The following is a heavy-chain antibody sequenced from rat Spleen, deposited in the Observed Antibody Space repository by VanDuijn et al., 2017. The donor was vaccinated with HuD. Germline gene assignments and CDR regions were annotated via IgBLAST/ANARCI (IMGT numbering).Heavy chain of an antibody. V-gene: IGHV5-31*01. D-gene: IGHD1-6*01. CDR1: GFTFNNYL. J-gene: IGHJ3*01. CDR3: TSRIYYGSNWFAY. CDR2: ITNTGGST. Sequence: EVQLAGSGGGLVQPGRSMKLSCAASGFTFNNYLMTWIRQAPGKGLEWVASITNTGGSTYYPDSVKGRFTISRDNAKSTLYLQMNSLRSEDTATYYCTSRIYYGSNWFAYWGQGTLVTVSS.